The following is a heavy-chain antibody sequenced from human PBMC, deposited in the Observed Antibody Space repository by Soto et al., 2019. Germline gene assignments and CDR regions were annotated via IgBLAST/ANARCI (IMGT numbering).Heavy chain of an antibody. CDR3: ARVPDVCSGGSCYSRGYYYGMDV. V-gene: IGHV1-69*12. J-gene: IGHJ6*02. CDR1: GGTFSSYA. Sequence: QVQLVQSGAEVKKPGSSVKVSCKASGGTFSSYAISWVRQAPGQGLEWMGGIIPIFGTANYAQKFQGRVTITADDSTSTAYMELSSLRSEDTAVYYCARVPDVCSGGSCYSRGYYYGMDVWGQGTTVTVSS. D-gene: IGHD2-15*01. CDR2: IIPIFGTA.